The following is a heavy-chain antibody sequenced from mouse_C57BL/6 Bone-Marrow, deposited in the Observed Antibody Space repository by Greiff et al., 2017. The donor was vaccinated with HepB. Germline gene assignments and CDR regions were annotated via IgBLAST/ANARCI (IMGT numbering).Heavy chain of an antibody. V-gene: IGHV1-69*01. Sequence: QVQLQQPGAELVMPGASVKLSCKASGYTFTSYWMHWVKQRPGQGLEWIGEIDPSDSYTNYNQKFKGKSTLTVDKSSSTAYMQLSSLTSEDSAVYYCARWENYYGSSSSYYAMDYWGQGTSVTVSS. J-gene: IGHJ4*01. CDR3: ARWENYYGSSSSYYAMDY. CDR1: GYTFTSYW. CDR2: IDPSDSYT. D-gene: IGHD1-1*01.